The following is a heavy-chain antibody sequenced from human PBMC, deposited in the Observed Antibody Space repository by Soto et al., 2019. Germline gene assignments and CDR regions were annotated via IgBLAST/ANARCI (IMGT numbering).Heavy chain of an antibody. CDR2: INPSGGST. CDR3: AREGRHCSSTSCYHYYGMDV. V-gene: IGHV1-46*01. Sequence: ASVKVSCKASGYTFTSYYMHWVRQAPGQGLEWMGIINPSGGSTSYAQKFQGRVTMTRDTSTCTVYMELSSLRSEDTAVYYCAREGRHCSSTSCYHYYGMDVWGQGTTVTVSS. J-gene: IGHJ6*02. CDR1: GYTFTSYY. D-gene: IGHD2-2*01.